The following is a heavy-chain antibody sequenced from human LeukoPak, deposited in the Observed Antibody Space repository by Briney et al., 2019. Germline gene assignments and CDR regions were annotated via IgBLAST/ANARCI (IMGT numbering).Heavy chain of an antibody. Sequence: GGSLRLSCAASGFTVSSNYMSWVRQAPGKGLEWASVIYSGGSTYYADSVKGRFTISRDNSKNTLYLQMNSLRAEDTAVYYCARGYSYGLPIDYWGQGTLVTVSS. CDR1: GFTVSSNY. V-gene: IGHV3-66*01. D-gene: IGHD5-18*01. CDR2: IYSGGST. CDR3: ARGYSYGLPIDY. J-gene: IGHJ4*02.